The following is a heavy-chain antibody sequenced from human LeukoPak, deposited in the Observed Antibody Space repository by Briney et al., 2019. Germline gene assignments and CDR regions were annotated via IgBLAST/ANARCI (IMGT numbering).Heavy chain of an antibody. CDR3: ARGNGFWSGLDAFDI. CDR2: IHHSGST. J-gene: IGHJ3*02. Sequence: PSETLSLTCIVSGYSISSGYFWGWIRQPPGKGLEWIGNIHHSGSTYYNPSLKGRVTISVDTSKNQLSLKLSSVTAADTAVYYCARGNGFWSGLDAFDIWGQGTMVTVSS. V-gene: IGHV4-38-2*02. CDR1: GYSISSGYF. D-gene: IGHD3-3*01.